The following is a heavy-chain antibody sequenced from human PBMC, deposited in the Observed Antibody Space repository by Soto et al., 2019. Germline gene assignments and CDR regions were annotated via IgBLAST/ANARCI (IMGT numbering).Heavy chain of an antibody. V-gene: IGHV1-2*02. CDR3: ARVDIVVVPAAIHYYYGMDV. D-gene: IGHD2-2*01. J-gene: IGHJ6*02. CDR2: INPNSGGT. CDR1: GYTFTGYY. Sequence: AASVKVSCKASGYTFTGYYMHWVRQAPGQGLEWMGWINPNSGGTNYAQKFQGRVTMTRDTSISTAYMELSRLRSDDTAVYYCARVDIVVVPAAIHYYYGMDVWGQGTTVTVSS.